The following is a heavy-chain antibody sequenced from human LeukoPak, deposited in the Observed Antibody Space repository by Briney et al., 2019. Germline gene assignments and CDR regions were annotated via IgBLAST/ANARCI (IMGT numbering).Heavy chain of an antibody. D-gene: IGHD6-6*01. CDR3: ARWASIAARRWFDP. V-gene: IGHV4-34*01. Sequence: SETLSLTCAVYGGSFSGYYWSWIRQPPGKGLEWTGEINHSGSTNYNPSLKSRVTISVDTSKNQFSLKLSSVTAADTAVYYCARWASIAARRWFDPWGQGTLVTVSS. CDR2: INHSGST. J-gene: IGHJ5*02. CDR1: GGSFSGYY.